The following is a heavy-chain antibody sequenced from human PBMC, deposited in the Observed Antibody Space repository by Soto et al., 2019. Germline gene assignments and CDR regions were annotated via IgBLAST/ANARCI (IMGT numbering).Heavy chain of an antibody. Sequence: PSETLSLTCTVSGGSIIGSSWSWPQWPPGKGLEWIGYIYSIGSTNYTPSLRSRVTMSIDTSQEQFSLKLSSVTATDTAVYYCARHVNLPLAXXGFDSWGRGTQVTVS. CDR2: IYSIGST. V-gene: IGHV4-59*08. CDR1: GGSIIGSS. D-gene: IGHD6-19*01. CDR3: ARHVNLPLAXXGFDS. J-gene: IGHJ4*02.